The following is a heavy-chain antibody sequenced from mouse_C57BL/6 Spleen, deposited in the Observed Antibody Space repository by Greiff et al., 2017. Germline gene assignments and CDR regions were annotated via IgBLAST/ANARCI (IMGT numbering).Heavy chain of an antibody. Sequence: VQLQQSGPELVKPGASVKMSCKASGYTFTNYYMHWVQQSPGKSLEWIGYINPNNGGTSYNQKFKGTATLTVNKSSSTAYMEFRSLTTEDSAVYYCARESNYYFEYWGQGTTLTVSS. CDR1: GYTFTNYY. CDR3: ARESNYYFEY. CDR2: INPNNGGT. J-gene: IGHJ2*01. V-gene: IGHV1-22*01. D-gene: IGHD2-5*01.